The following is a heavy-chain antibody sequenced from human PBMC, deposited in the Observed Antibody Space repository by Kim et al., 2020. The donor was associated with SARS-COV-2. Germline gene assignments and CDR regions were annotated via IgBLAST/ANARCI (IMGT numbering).Heavy chain of an antibody. D-gene: IGHD2-21*02. CDR2: ITNSGVT. CDR1: GASVSRNY. Sequence: SETLSLTCTVSGASVSRNYWTWIRQSPANGLEWIGDITNSGVTNYNPSLRSRLTLSLDTSKNTFSLRLTSVSAADTALYYCARITIGLVTAFDFWGQGTLVTVSS. V-gene: IGHV4-59*02. J-gene: IGHJ4*02. CDR3: ARITIGLVTAFDF.